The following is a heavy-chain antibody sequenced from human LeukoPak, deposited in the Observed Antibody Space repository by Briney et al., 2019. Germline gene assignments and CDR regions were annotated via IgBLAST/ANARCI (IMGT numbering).Heavy chain of an antibody. V-gene: IGHV3-7*01. J-gene: IGHJ4*02. CDR1: GFTFSSYW. CDR2: IKKDGSER. Sequence: GGSLRLSCAASGFTFSSYWMNWVRQAPGKGLEWVANIKKDGSERYYVDSVKGRFTISRDNTKKSLYLQMNTLRAEDTAVYYCARDLRIAAAGTLGDWGQGTLVTVSS. D-gene: IGHD6-13*01. CDR3: ARDLRIAAAGTLGD.